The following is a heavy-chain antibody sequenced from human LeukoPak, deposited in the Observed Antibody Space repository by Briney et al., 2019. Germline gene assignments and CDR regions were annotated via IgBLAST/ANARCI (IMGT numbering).Heavy chain of an antibody. CDR1: GFTFNNYG. CDR3: AKFADDYCDSSGYYDDY. CDR2: IQYDGSTK. V-gene: IGHV3-30*02. Sequence: GGSLRLSCAASGFTFNNYGMHWVRQAPGKGLEWVAYIQYDGSTKYYAYSVKRRFTISRDNSKHTPYLPMYTTTTENTAVYYCAKFADDYCDSSGYYDDYWGQGTLVTVSS. J-gene: IGHJ4*02. D-gene: IGHD3-22*01.